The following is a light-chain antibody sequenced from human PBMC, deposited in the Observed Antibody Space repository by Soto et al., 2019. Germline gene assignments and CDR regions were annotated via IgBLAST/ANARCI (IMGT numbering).Light chain of an antibody. CDR1: QSIDSW. CDR2: KAS. CDR3: QQYDSYPYT. J-gene: IGKJ2*01. Sequence: DIQMTQSPSTLSTSVGDRVTITCRASQSIDSWLAWYQQKPGKAPKLLIYKASNLETGVPSRFSGSGSGTEFTLTISSLQPDDFATYYCQQYDSYPYTIGQGTNLEIK. V-gene: IGKV1-5*03.